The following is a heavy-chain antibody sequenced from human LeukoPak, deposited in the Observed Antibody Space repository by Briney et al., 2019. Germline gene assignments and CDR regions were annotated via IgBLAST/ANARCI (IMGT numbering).Heavy chain of an antibody. D-gene: IGHD5-12*01. CDR3: HLYSGFQGDI. J-gene: IGHJ3*02. CDR2: IIPIFGTA. CDR1: GGTFISYA. V-gene: IGHV1-69*13. Sequence: ASVKVPCKASGGTFISYAISWVRQAPGQGLEWMGGIIPIFGTANYAQKFQGRVTITADESTSTAYMELSSLRSEDTAVYYCHLYSGFQGDIWGQGTMVTVSS.